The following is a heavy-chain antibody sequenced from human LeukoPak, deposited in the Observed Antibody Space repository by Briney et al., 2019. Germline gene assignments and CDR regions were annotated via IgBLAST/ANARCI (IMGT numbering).Heavy chain of an antibody. D-gene: IGHD3-9*01. CDR3: ARWDAHYFEGDNWFDS. Sequence: ASVKVSCKSSGGTFTNYAISWRRQAPGQGGEWVGGIAPAFTTADYAEKFQDRVTITADESTGTAYMELSSLRSEDTAIYYCARWDAHYFEGDNWFDSWGQGTLVIVSS. CDR1: GGTFTNYA. CDR2: IAPAFTTA. V-gene: IGHV1-69*01. J-gene: IGHJ5*01.